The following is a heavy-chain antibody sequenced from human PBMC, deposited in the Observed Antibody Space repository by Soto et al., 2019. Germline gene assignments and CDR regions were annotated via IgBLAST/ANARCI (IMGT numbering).Heavy chain of an antibody. V-gene: IGHV1-18*04. CDR1: GYTFTSYG. D-gene: IGHD3-22*01. CDR2: ISAYNGNT. Sequence: ASVKVSCKASGYTFTSYGISWVGQAPGQGLEWMGWISAYNGNTNYAQKLQGRVNMTTDTSTSTAYMELRSLRSDDTAVYYCARRYYDSSGYYRDFEYWGQGTMVTVSS. J-gene: IGHJ4*02. CDR3: ARRYYDSSGYYRDFEY.